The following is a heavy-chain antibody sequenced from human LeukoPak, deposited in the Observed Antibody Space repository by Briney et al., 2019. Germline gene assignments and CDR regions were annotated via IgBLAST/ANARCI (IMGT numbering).Heavy chain of an antibody. CDR1: GLTFNNYD. J-gene: IGHJ4*02. V-gene: IGHV3-23*01. CDR3: AKLKRYSGYGENYFDY. CDR2: ISGSGDDT. Sequence: PGGSLRLSCAASGLTFNNYDMSWVRQAPGKGLEWVSGISGSGDDTNYADSVKGRFSISRDNSKDTLYLQVNSLRAEDTAVYYCAKLKRYSGYGENYFDYWGQGTLVTVSS. D-gene: IGHD5-12*01.